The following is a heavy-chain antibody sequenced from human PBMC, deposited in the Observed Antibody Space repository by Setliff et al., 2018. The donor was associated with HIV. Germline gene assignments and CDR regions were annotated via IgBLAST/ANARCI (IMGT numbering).Heavy chain of an antibody. CDR1: GYTFTSYY. CDR2: INPSGGST. D-gene: IGHD2-15*01. V-gene: IGHV1-46*01. CDR3: ARDRVRGYCSGGSCYRIDY. J-gene: IGHJ4*02. Sequence: ASVKVSCKASGYTFTSYYMHWVRQAPGRGLEWMGIINPSGGSTSYAQKFQGRVTMTRDTSTSTVYMELSSLRSEDTAVYYCARDRVRGYCSGGSCYRIDYWGQGTLVTVSS.